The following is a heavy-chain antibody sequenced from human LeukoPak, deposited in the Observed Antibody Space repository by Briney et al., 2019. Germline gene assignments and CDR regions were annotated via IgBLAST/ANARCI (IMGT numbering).Heavy chain of an antibody. CDR3: ARGRLRLGSFSLNYLYGMDV. CDR2: MNGKVGRT. Sequence: GRSLRLSCTASGFTFDVYAINWVRQAAGGGLEWVACMNGKVGRTTYVDSVKGRFTIPRDKPNNSLSMQMSSLRAGDTALYHCARGRLRLGSFSLNYLYGMDVWGQGTTVTVSS. J-gene: IGHJ6*02. D-gene: IGHD1-26*01. V-gene: IGHV3-20*01. CDR1: GFTFDVYA.